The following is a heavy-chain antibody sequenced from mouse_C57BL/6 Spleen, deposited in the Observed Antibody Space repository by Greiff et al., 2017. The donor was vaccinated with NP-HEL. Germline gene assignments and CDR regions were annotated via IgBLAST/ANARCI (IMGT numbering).Heavy chain of an antibody. CDR1: GFTFSDYG. V-gene: IGHV5-15*01. CDR3: ARGAYDGYYWFAY. J-gene: IGHJ3*01. D-gene: IGHD2-3*01. Sequence: EVMLVESGGGLVQPGGSLKLSCAASGFTFSDYGMAWVRQAPRKGPEWVAFISNLAYSIYYADTVTGRFTISRENAKNTLYLEMSSLRSEDTAMYYCARGAYDGYYWFAYWGQGTLVTVSA. CDR2: ISNLAYSI.